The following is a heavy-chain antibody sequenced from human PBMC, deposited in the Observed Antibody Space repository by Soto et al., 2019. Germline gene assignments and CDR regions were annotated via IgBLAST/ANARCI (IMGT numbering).Heavy chain of an antibody. J-gene: IGHJ3*02. D-gene: IGHD5-12*01. CDR3: PRDGYSGRSDGFDI. V-gene: IGHV3-30*14. Sequence: QMYLVESGGGVVQPGRSLRLSCAASGFTFGAYTMHWVRQAPGKGLEWVAAISYDGNSERYTDPVKGRFTVSRDNPSDTLYLQMNSLRVEDTAVYYCPRDGYSGRSDGFDIWGQGTMVTVSS. CDR2: ISYDGNSE. CDR1: GFTFGAYT.